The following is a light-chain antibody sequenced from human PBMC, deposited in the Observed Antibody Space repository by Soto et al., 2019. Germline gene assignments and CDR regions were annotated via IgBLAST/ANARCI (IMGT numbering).Light chain of an antibody. V-gene: IGLV1-44*01. CDR3: AVWDDNLRAVV. CDR1: SSNIGRNT. Sequence: QSGLNQTPSASGTPGQRIIISCSGSSSNIGRNTVNWYQYLPGTAPKVLIYRNSHRPSGVPDRFSGSQSGSSASLSIDGLQSEDEADYYCAVWDDNLRAVVFGGGTKLTVL. CDR2: RNS. J-gene: IGLJ2*01.